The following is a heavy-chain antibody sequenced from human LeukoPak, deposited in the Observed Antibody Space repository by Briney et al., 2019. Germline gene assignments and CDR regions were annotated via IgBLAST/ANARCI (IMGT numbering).Heavy chain of an antibody. J-gene: IGHJ4*02. D-gene: IGHD6-13*01. Sequence: PGGSLRLSCAASGFTISGYWMHWVRQAPGKGLEWVAVISYDGSNKYYADSVKGRFTISRDNSKNTLYLQMNSLRAEDTAVYYCAKDTRGSSSWSPFDYWGQGTLVTVSS. CDR3: AKDTRGSSSWSPFDY. CDR1: GFTISGYW. V-gene: IGHV3-30*18. CDR2: ISYDGSNK.